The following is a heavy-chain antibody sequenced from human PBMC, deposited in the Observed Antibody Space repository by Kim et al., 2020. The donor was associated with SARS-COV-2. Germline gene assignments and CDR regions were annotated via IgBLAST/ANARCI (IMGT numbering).Heavy chain of an antibody. D-gene: IGHD3-3*01. CDR2: NK. V-gene: IGHV3-30*02. CDR3: AKDYAFTPDY. J-gene: IGHJ4*02. Sequence: NKYYADSVKGRFTISRDNSKNTLYLQMNSLRAEDTAVYYCAKDYAFTPDYWGQGTLVTVSS.